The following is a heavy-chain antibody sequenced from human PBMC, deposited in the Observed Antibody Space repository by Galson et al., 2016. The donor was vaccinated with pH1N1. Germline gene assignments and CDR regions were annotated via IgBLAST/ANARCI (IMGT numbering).Heavy chain of an antibody. CDR1: GSSFTNYW. D-gene: IGHD3-22*01. CDR3: ARKATSGFGFCHSGMDG. Sequence: QSGAEVKKPGESLKISCKGSGSSFTNYWIAWVRQMPGKGLEWMGIIYPSDSDTRYSPSFQSQVTISADTSINTAYLQWSSLQASDTAVFYCARKATSGFGFCHSGMDGWGQGTAVTVSS. CDR2: IYPSDSDT. V-gene: IGHV5-51*03. J-gene: IGHJ6*02.